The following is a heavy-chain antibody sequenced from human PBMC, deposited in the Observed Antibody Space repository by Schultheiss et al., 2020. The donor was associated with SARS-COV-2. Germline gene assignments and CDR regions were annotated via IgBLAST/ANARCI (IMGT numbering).Heavy chain of an antibody. CDR1: GGSISSSSYY. Sequence: SETLSLTCTVSGGSISSSSYYWGWIRQPPGKGLEWIGRIYTSGSTNYNPSLKSRVTISVDTSKNQFSLKLSSVTAADTAVYYCAGGAVVVAATYDYWGQGTLVTVSS. D-gene: IGHD2-15*01. CDR2: IYTSGST. J-gene: IGHJ4*02. V-gene: IGHV4-61*02. CDR3: AGGAVVVAATYDY.